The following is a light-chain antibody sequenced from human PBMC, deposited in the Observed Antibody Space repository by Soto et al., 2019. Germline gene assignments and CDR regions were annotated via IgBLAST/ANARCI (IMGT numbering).Light chain of an antibody. CDR2: KAS. V-gene: IGKV1-5*03. CDR1: QSISGW. CDR3: QQYNTYSPT. J-gene: IGKJ1*01. Sequence: DIQMTQSPSTLSAFVGXRVTITCRASQSISGWLAWYQQKPGKAPHLLIYKASSLESGVPSRFSGSGSGTEFTLTISSLQPDDFATYYCQQYNTYSPTFGQGTKGDIK.